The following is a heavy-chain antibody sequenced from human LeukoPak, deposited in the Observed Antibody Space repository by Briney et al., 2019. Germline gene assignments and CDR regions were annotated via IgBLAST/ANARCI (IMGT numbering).Heavy chain of an antibody. Sequence: PGGSLRLSCAVSGFTFTDTYMTWIRQAPGKGLESLSYISPSGTDISYADSVKGRFTISRDNAKNSLYLQMNSLRAEDTAVYYCARALKGVRRRIGGTTTFEYYYYMDVWGKGTTVTISS. J-gene: IGHJ6*03. V-gene: IGHV3-11*01. CDR2: ISPSGTDI. D-gene: IGHD1-26*01. CDR1: GFTFTDTY. CDR3: ARALKGVRRRIGGTTTFEYYYYMDV.